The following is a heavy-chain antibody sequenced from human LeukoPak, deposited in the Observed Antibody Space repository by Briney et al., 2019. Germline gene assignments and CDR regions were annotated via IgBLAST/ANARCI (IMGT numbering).Heavy chain of an antibody. Sequence: ASVKVSCKASGYTFTSYAMNWVRQAPGQGLEWMGWINTNTGNPTYAQGFTGRFVFSLDTSVSMAYLQISSLKAEDTAVYYCARDLRYFDWPQAQTDYYYGMDVWGQGTTVTVSS. D-gene: IGHD3-9*01. CDR1: GYTFTSYA. V-gene: IGHV7-4-1*04. J-gene: IGHJ6*02. CDR2: INTNTGNP. CDR3: ARDLRYFDWPQAQTDYYYGMDV.